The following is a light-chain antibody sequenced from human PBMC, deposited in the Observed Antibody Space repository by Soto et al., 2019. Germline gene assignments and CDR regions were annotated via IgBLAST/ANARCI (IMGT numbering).Light chain of an antibody. J-gene: IGLJ2*01. CDR1: SGSIATNY. CDR3: QSYDNLNHVI. V-gene: IGLV6-57*03. Sequence: NFMLTQPHSVSESPGKTVTISCTRSSGSIATNYVQWYQQRPGSAPTLVIFEDDQRLSGVPDRFSGSFDSSSNSASLTISGLKTEDEADYYCQSYDNLNHVIFGGGTKLTVL. CDR2: EDD.